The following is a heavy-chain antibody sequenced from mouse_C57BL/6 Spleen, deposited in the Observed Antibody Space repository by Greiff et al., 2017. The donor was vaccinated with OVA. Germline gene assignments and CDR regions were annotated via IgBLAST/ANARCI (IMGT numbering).Heavy chain of an antibody. CDR1: GFSFNTYA. D-gene: IGHD1-1*02. CDR3: VRHSLWYFDY. CDR2: IRSKSNNYAT. Sequence: EVKLMESGGGLVQPKGSLKLSCAASGFSFNTYAMNWVRQAPGKGLEWVARIRSKSNNYATYYADSVKDRFTISRDDSESMLYLQMNNLKTEDTAMYYCVRHSLWYFDYWGQGTTLTVSS. V-gene: IGHV10-1*01. J-gene: IGHJ2*01.